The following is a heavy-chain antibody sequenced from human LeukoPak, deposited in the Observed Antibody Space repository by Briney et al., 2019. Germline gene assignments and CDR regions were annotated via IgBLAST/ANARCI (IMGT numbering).Heavy chain of an antibody. J-gene: IGHJ5*02. Sequence: GASVKVSCKACGGTFSSYAISWVRQAPGQGLEWMGGIIPIFGTANYAQKFQGRVTITTDESTSTAYMELSSLRSEDTAVYYFARDLYCSSTSCYRDKWFDPWGQGTLVTVSS. CDR3: ARDLYCSSTSCYRDKWFDP. V-gene: IGHV1-69*05. D-gene: IGHD2-2*02. CDR1: GGTFSSYA. CDR2: IIPIFGTA.